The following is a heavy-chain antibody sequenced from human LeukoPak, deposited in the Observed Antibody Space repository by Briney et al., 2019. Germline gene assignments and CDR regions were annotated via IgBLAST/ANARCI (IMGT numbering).Heavy chain of an antibody. CDR1: GGSISIYY. D-gene: IGHD6-6*01. V-gene: IGHV4-4*07. J-gene: IGHJ3*02. CDR3: ARVTYSSSSMSLDAFDI. CDR2: IFSSGST. Sequence: SETLSLTCTVSGGSISIYYWSWIRQFAGEGLEWIGRIFSSGSTNYNPSFRSEVTLSVDTPRNQLSLKLSSVTAADTAVYYCARVTYSSSSMSLDAFDIWGQGTMVTASS.